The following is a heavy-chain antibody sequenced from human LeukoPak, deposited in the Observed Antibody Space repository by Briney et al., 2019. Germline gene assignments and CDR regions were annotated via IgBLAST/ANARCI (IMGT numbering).Heavy chain of an antibody. CDR3: ARQRETAVAGTGFDY. CDR2: IYGGGST. V-gene: IGHV3-66*04. Sequence: PGGSLILSCAASGVTVSNNFMSWVRQAPGKGLEWVSVIYGGGSTYYADSVKGRFTISRDTSKNTLYLQMDSLRAGDTAVYYCARQRETAVAGTGFDYWGQGTLVTVSS. J-gene: IGHJ4*02. D-gene: IGHD6-19*01. CDR1: GVTVSNNF.